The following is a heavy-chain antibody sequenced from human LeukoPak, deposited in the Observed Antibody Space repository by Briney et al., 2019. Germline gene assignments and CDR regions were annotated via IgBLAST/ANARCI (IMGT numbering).Heavy chain of an antibody. J-gene: IGHJ4*02. CDR1: GFTFSSYT. V-gene: IGHV3-21*01. D-gene: IGHD6-6*01. CDR3: SKDRLRSSFDY. Sequence: GGSLRLSCAASGFTFSSYTMNWVRQAPGKGLEWVSSISSDGIHTFYADPVKGRFTISRDNAKNSLYLQMNSLRDEDTAVYYCSKDRLRSSFDYWGQGILVTVSS. CDR2: ISSDGIHT.